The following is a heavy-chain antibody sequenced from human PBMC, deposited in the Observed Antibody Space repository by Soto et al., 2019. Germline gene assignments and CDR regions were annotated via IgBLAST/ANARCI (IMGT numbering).Heavy chain of an antibody. J-gene: IGHJ4*02. D-gene: IGHD4-17*01. CDR2: INPSGGST. Sequence: ASVKVSCKASGYTFTSYYMHWVRQAPGQGLEWMGIINPSGGSTSYAQKFQGRVTMTRDTSTSTVYMELSSLRSEDTAVYYCAKDFQWSAVTVEYYFDYWGQGTLVTVSS. CDR3: AKDFQWSAVTVEYYFDY. CDR1: GYTFTSYY. V-gene: IGHV1-46*01.